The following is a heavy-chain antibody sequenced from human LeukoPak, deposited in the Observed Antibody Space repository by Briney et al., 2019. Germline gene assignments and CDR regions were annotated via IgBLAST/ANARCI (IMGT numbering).Heavy chain of an antibody. Sequence: ASVKVSCKASGGTFSSYAISWVRQAPGQGLEWMGRIIPILGIANYAQKFRGRVTITADKSTSTAYMELSSLRSEDTAVYYCASTDLGYCSGGSCYSAATRPRFDPWGQGTLVTVSS. J-gene: IGHJ5*02. D-gene: IGHD2-15*01. CDR2: IIPILGIA. V-gene: IGHV1-69*04. CDR1: GGTFSSYA. CDR3: ASTDLGYCSGGSCYSAATRPRFDP.